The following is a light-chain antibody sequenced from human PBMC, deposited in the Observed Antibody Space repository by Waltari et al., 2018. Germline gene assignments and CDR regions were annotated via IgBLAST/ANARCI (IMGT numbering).Light chain of an antibody. J-gene: IGKJ4*01. CDR2: AAS. CDR1: QSISSY. Sequence: DIQMTQSPSSLSASVADRVTITCRTSQSISSYLNWYQHKPGKAPKLLIYAASSLQSGVPARFSGSGSGTDFTLTISSLQPEDFATYYCQQSYSTPLTFGGGTKVEIK. V-gene: IGKV1-39*01. CDR3: QQSYSTPLT.